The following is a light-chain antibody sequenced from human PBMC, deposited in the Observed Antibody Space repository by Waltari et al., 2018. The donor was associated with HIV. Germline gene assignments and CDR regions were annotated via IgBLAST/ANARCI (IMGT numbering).Light chain of an antibody. J-gene: IGLJ1*01. CDR1: SSNIGAGYD. V-gene: IGLV1-40*01. CDR3: QSYDSGLSAYV. CDR2: GNT. Sequence: QSVLTQPPSVSGAPGQRVTIPCTGSSSNIGAGYDVHWFQQLPGTAPKPLIYGNTNRPSGVPDRFSGSKSGTSASLAITGLQAEDEADYYCQSYDSGLSAYVFGTGTKVTVL.